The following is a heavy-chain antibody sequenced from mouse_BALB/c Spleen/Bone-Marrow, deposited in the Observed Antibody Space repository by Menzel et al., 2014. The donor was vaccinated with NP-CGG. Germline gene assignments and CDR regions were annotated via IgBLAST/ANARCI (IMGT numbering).Heavy chain of an antibody. J-gene: IGHJ3*01. Sequence: DLVKPGASVKLSCKASGYTFTNYWINWIKQRPGQGLEWIGRTAPGSDNTYYNEMFNGKATLTVDTSSSTAYMQLSSQSSEDSAVYFCAREYYDNSFAYWGQGTLVTVSA. CDR1: GYTFTNYW. D-gene: IGHD2-1*01. V-gene: IGHV1S41*01. CDR3: AREYYDNSFAY. CDR2: TAPGSDNT.